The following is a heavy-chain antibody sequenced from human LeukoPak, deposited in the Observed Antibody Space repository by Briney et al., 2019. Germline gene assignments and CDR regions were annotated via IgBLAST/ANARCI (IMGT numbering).Heavy chain of an antibody. V-gene: IGHV1-2*02. Sequence: ASVKVCCKASGYTFTDYYMHWVRQAPGQGLEWMGWINANSGDTHYAQNFQGRVTMTRDTSISTAYMEVSRLTSNATAVYYCAENRGSERTFDIWGQGTMVTVSS. J-gene: IGHJ3*02. CDR3: AENRGSERTFDI. CDR2: INANSGDT. CDR1: GYTFTDYY. D-gene: IGHD1-26*01.